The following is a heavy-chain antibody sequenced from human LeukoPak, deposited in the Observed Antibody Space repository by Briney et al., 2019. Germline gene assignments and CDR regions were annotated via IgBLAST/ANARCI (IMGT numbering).Heavy chain of an antibody. Sequence: SETLSLTCTVSGGSISSGDYYWSWIRQPPGKGLEWIGYIYYSGSTYYNPSLKSRVTISVDTSKNQFSLKLSSVTAADTAVYYCARQRNDILTGYSTDNWFDPWGQGTLVTVSS. V-gene: IGHV4-30-4*08. CDR2: IYYSGST. J-gene: IGHJ5*02. D-gene: IGHD3-9*01. CDR3: ARQRNDILTGYSTDNWFDP. CDR1: GGSISSGDYY.